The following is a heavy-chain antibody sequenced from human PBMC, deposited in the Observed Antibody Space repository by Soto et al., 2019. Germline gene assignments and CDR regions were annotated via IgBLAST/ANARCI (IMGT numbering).Heavy chain of an antibody. CDR3: ATENKNWELLY. D-gene: IGHD1-26*01. Sequence: QVQLVESGGGVVQPGRSLRLSCAASGFTFSGYAMHWVRQAPGKGLEWVAVISYDGSKTYHADSVKGRFTISRDNSKNTLYLQMNSLRAEDPAVYYCATENKNWELLYWGQGTLVTVSS. V-gene: IGHV3-30-3*01. J-gene: IGHJ4*02. CDR1: GFTFSGYA. CDR2: ISYDGSKT.